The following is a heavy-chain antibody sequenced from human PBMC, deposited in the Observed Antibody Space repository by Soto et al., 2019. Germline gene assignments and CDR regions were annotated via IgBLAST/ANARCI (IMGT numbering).Heavy chain of an antibody. D-gene: IGHD1-1*01. J-gene: IGHJ4*02. CDR2: IHSSGIT. Sequence: SETLSLTCTISGGSINDYYWSCLRQPPGRGLEWIGYIHSSGITDYNPSLKSRVTISLDTSKTQFSLKLSSVTAADTAVYYCARHNWLAPFESWGQGTLVTVSS. CDR1: GGSINDYY. CDR3: ARHNWLAPFES. V-gene: IGHV4-59*08.